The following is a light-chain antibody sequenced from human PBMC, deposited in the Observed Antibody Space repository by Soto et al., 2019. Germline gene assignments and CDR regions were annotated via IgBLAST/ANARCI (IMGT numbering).Light chain of an antibody. Sequence: EIVRTQSPATLSVSPGEWATLSCRASQSVRSNLAWSQQRPGQAPRLLIYAASTRATGIPARFSGSGSGTEFTLIIDSLQSEDFAVYYCQQYNNWPRTFGQGTKVDIK. CDR2: AAS. V-gene: IGKV3-15*01. CDR3: QQYNNWPRT. CDR1: QSVRSN. J-gene: IGKJ1*01.